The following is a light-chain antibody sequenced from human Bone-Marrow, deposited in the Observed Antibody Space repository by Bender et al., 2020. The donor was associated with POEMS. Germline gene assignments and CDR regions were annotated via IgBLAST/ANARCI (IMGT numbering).Light chain of an antibody. J-gene: IGLJ1*01. CDR2: EVN. CDR1: SSDIGDSDY. CDR3: CSYAGSYTYV. V-gene: IGLV2-14*01. Sequence: QSALTQPASVSGSPGQSITISCSGSSSDIGDSDYVSWYQQHPGKAPKLIICEVNNRPSGVSNRFSGSKYANTASLTISGLQAEDEADYYCCSYAGSYTYVFGTGTKVTVL.